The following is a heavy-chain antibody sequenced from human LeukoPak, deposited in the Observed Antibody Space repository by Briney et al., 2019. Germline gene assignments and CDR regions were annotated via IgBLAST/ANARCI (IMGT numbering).Heavy chain of an antibody. CDR3: ARDPYSSSYFDY. CDR1: RFTFSYYS. Sequence: PGGSLRLSCAASRFTFSYYSMSWIRQAPGKGLEWVSYISSSGSTIYYADSVKGRFTISRDNAKNSLYLQMNSLRAEDTAVYYCARDPYSSSYFDYWGQGTLVTVSS. D-gene: IGHD6-6*01. J-gene: IGHJ4*02. V-gene: IGHV3-11*04. CDR2: ISSSGSTI.